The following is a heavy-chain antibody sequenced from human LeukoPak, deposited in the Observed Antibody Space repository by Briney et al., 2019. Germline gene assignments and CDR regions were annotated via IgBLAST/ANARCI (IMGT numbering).Heavy chain of an antibody. CDR3: ARAMWGYEREGLFDY. D-gene: IGHD5-12*01. J-gene: IGHJ4*02. CDR1: GGSISSGGYY. CDR2: IYYSGST. V-gene: IGHV4-31*03. Sequence: PSETLSLTCTVSGGSISSGGYYWSWIRQHPGKGLEWIGYIYYSGSTYYNPSLKSRVTISVDTSKNQFSLKLSSVTAADTAVYYCARAMWGYEREGLFDYWGQGTLVTVSS.